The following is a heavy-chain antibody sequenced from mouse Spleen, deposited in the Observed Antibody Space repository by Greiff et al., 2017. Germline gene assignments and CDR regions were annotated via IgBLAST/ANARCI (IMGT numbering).Heavy chain of an antibody. CDR3: ARAGYEVLFAY. CDR2: ISSGSSTI. J-gene: IGHJ3*01. CDR1: GFTFSDYG. D-gene: IGHD2-14*01. Sequence: VQLKESGGGLVKPGGSLKLSCAASGFTFSDYGMHWVRQAPEKGLEWVAYISSGSSTIYYADTVKGRFTISRDNAKNTLFLQMTSLRSEDTAMYYCARAGYEVLFAYWGQGTLVTVSA. V-gene: IGHV5-17*01.